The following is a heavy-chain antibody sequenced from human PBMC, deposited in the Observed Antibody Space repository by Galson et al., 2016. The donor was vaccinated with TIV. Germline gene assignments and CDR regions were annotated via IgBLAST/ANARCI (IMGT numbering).Heavy chain of an antibody. Sequence: SLRLSCAASGFTFSAYGMHWVRQAPGKGLEWVAVIWFDGSIEYYADSVKGRFTISRDNSKNTLSLQMNSLRAEDTAVYYCARDPLLYGDYSLGYFDYWGQGTLVTVSS. J-gene: IGHJ4*02. CDR1: GFTFSAYG. CDR3: ARDPLLYGDYSLGYFDY. D-gene: IGHD4-17*01. CDR2: IWFDGSIE. V-gene: IGHV3-33*01.